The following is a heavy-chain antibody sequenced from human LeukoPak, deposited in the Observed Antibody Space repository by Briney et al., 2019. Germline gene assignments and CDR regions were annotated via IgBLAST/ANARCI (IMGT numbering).Heavy chain of an antibody. D-gene: IGHD3-3*01. V-gene: IGHV1-69*05. CDR1: GGTFSSYA. CDR2: IIPIFGTA. J-gene: IGHJ4*02. Sequence: SVKVSCKASGGTFSSYAISWLRQAPGQGLEWMGRIIPIFGTANYAQKFQGRVTITTDESTSTAYMELSSLRSEDTAVYYCARDLGGSMSAYYFDYWGQGTLVTVSS. CDR3: ARDLGGSMSAYYFDY.